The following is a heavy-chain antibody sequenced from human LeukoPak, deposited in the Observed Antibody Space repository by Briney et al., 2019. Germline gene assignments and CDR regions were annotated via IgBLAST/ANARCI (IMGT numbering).Heavy chain of an antibody. J-gene: IGHJ4*02. CDR2: IRSKAYGGTT. D-gene: IGHD2-2*01. Sequence: GRSLRLSCTASGFTFGDYAMSWFRQAPGKGLEWVGFIRSKAYGGTTEYAASVKGRFTISRDDSKNTLYLQMNSLRAEDTAVYYCAKDFDCSSTSCYQAFPSYFDYWGQGTLVTVSS. CDR1: GFTFGDYA. CDR3: AKDFDCSSTSCYQAFPSYFDY. V-gene: IGHV3-49*03.